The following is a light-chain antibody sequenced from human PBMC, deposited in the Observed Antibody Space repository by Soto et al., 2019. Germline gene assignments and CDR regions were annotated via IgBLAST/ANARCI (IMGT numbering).Light chain of an antibody. Sequence: QSVLTQPPSVSGAPGQRVTISCTGSSSNIGAGYDVHWYQQLPGTAPKLLIYGNNNRPSGVPDRFSGSKSGTSASLAITGLQVEDEADYYCQSYDTSLSGSEVFGGGTKLTVL. CDR3: QSYDTSLSGSEV. CDR1: SSNIGAGYD. J-gene: IGLJ3*02. V-gene: IGLV1-40*01. CDR2: GNN.